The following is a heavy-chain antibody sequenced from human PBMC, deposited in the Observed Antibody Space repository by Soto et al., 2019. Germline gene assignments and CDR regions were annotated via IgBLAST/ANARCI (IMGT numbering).Heavy chain of an antibody. CDR1: GDSVSSNSAA. CDR2: TYSRSRWYN. D-gene: IGHD1-7*01. CDR3: AGTTSHQWYYMDV. J-gene: IGHJ6*03. V-gene: IGHV6-1*01. Sequence: QVQLQESGPGLVKPSQTLSLTCAISGDSVSSNSAAWNWIRLSPSRGLEWLARTYSRSRWYNDYAVSVRSRITVNPATSKSQFSLQLTSVTAEDTAVYYCAGTTSHQWYYMDVWGKGTTVTVSS.